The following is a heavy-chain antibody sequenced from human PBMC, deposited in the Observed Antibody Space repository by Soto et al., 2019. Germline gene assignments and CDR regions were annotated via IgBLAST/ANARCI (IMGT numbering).Heavy chain of an antibody. CDR3: ARDLKLDRAFDI. CDR1: GFTVSSNY. J-gene: IGHJ3*02. Sequence: GSLRLSCAASGFTVSSNYMSWVRQAPGKGLEWITVIYSGSSTYYADSVKGRFTISRDNSRNTLYLQMNSLRAEDTAVYYCARDLKLDRAFDIWGQGTMVTVSS. CDR2: IYSGSST. V-gene: IGHV3-66*01. D-gene: IGHD2-2*03.